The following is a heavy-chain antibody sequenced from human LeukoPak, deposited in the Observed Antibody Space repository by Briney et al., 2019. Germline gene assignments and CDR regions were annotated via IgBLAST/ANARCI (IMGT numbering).Heavy chain of an antibody. Sequence: GGSLRLSCAASGFTFNNYAMSWVRQAPGKGLGWVSAISGSGGSTYYADSVKGRFTISRDISKNTLYLQMNSLRAEDTAVYYCAKAAVAATDYFDYWGQGTLVTVSS. CDR3: AKAAVAATDYFDY. CDR1: GFTFNNYA. J-gene: IGHJ4*02. V-gene: IGHV3-23*01. D-gene: IGHD6-19*01. CDR2: ISGSGGST.